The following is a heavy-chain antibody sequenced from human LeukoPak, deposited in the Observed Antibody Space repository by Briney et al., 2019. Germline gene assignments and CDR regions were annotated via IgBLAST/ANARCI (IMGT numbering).Heavy chain of an antibody. V-gene: IGHV4-59*01. Sequence: SEPLSLTCTVSGGSISGYYWSWIRQPPGNGLEWAGYIYYSGHTNYNPSLKSRVTISVDTSKNQFSLRLMAGTAADTAVYYCARGERPGLDYWGQGTLVTVSS. CDR2: IYYSGHT. J-gene: IGHJ4*02. CDR1: GGSISGYY. D-gene: IGHD1-14*01. CDR3: ARGERPGLDY.